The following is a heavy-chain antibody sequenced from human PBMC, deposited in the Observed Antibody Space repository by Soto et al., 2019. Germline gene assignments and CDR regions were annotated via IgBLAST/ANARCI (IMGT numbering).Heavy chain of an antibody. Sequence: EVQLLESGGGFVQPGGSLSLSCVASGFTVSIYNMNWVRQAPGKGLEWVSVITGSGDYTNYADSVKGRFTISRDNSKNTLYLHMNSLRAEDTAVYFCARRITSAFDYWGPGNLVTVSS. J-gene: IGHJ4*02. CDR3: ARRITSAFDY. D-gene: IGHD1-20*01. CDR1: GFTVSIYN. CDR2: ITGSGDYT. V-gene: IGHV3-23*01.